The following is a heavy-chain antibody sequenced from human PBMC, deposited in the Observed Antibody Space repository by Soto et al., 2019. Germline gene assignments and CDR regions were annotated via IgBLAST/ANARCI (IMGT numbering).Heavy chain of an antibody. J-gene: IGHJ5*02. Sequence: EVQLVQSGAEVKKPGESLRISCKGSGYSFTSYWMSWVRQMPGKGLEWMGRIEASDSYTNYSPSFQGHATISADKSISTASLQWSSLKASDTAMYYCARPVQQLVRDPWGQGTLVTVSS. D-gene: IGHD6-13*01. CDR1: GYSFTSYW. CDR3: ARPVQQLVRDP. CDR2: IEASDSYT. V-gene: IGHV5-10-1*01.